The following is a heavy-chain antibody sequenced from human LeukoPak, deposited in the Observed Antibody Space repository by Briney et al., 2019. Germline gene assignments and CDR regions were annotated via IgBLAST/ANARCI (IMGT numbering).Heavy chain of an antibody. Sequence: GGSLRLSCAASGFTFSNAWVSWVRQARGGGGEWVGRIKSKTYGGTTDYAATVKGRFTISRHDSKNTLFLQMNSLKTDDTAVYYCTTYYDFWSGYFYYWGQGTLVTVSS. D-gene: IGHD3-3*01. V-gene: IGHV3-15*01. J-gene: IGHJ4*02. CDR1: GFTFSNAW. CDR2: IKSKTYGGTT. CDR3: TTYYDFWSGYFYY.